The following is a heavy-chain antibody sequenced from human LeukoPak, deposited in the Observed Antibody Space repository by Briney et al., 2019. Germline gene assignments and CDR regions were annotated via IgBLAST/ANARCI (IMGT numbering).Heavy chain of an antibody. V-gene: IGHV4-30-4*01. D-gene: IGHD3-22*01. CDR2: IYYSGST. CDR3: ARAGYYYDSSGYYPPYNWFDP. CDR1: GGSISSGDYY. Sequence: PSETLSLTCTVSGGSISSGDYYWSWIRQPPGKGLEWIGYIYYSGSTYYNPSLKSRVTISVDTSKNQFSLKLSSVTAADTAVYYCARAGYYYDSSGYYPPYNWFDPWGQGTLVTVSS. J-gene: IGHJ5*02.